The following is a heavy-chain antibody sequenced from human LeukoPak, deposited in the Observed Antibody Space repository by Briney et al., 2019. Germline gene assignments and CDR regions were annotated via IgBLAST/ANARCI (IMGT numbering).Heavy chain of an antibody. J-gene: IGHJ4*02. CDR3: ARRYCSSTSCYYFDY. CDR2: INVNRGGT. CDR1: GYTFTDYY. Sequence: ASLKVSCKASGYTFTDYYMHWVRQAPGQGLEWMGWINVNRGGTNYAQRFQGRVTMTRDTSITTAYMELSRLKSDDTAVHYCARRYCSSTSCYYFDYWGQGTLVTVSS. V-gene: IGHV1-2*02. D-gene: IGHD2-2*01.